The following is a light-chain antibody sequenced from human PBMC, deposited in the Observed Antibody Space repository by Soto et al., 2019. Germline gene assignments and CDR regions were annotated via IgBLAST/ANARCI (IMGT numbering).Light chain of an antibody. CDR3: QQCYSLPVT. CDR2: AAS. CDR1: PDNGDW. J-gene: IGKJ5*01. Sequence: SPSSVFVSMGDSDRLLWRGRPDNGDWLAWYQQKPGKAPKLLVYAASRLQSGVPSRFSGSGSGTDFTLTISSLEPEDFATYYCQQCYSLPVTFGGGTRLEIK. V-gene: IGKV1-12*01.